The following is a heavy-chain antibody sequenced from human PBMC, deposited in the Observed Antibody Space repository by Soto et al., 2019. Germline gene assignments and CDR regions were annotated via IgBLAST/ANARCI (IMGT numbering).Heavy chain of an antibody. Sequence: QVQLVQSGAEVKKPGSSVKVSCKASGGTFSSYAISWVRQAPGQGLEWMGGIIPIFGTANYAQKFQGRVTITADESTSTAYMELSSLRSEDTAVYYCAGGVVPAARRVNYYGMDVWGQGTTVTVSS. CDR1: GGTFSSYA. D-gene: IGHD2-2*01. J-gene: IGHJ6*02. CDR2: IIPIFGTA. CDR3: AGGVVPAARRVNYYGMDV. V-gene: IGHV1-69*01.